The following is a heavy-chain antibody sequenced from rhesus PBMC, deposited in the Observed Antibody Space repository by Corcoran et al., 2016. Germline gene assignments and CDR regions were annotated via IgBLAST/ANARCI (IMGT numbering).Heavy chain of an antibody. D-gene: IGHD2-21*01. CDR1: GYSISSGYY. Sequence: QVQLQESGPGLVKPSETLSLTCGVSGYSISSGYYWGWIRQPPGKGLEYIGYIRSGTGNTYNNPSLRSRVTISKDTSKNQFSLKLSSVTAADTAVYYCVRPGLEYCTGSGCYVFVYWGQGVLVTVSS. J-gene: IGHJ4*01. CDR3: VRPGLEYCTGSGCYVFVY. V-gene: IGHV4-99*01. CDR2: IRSGTGNT.